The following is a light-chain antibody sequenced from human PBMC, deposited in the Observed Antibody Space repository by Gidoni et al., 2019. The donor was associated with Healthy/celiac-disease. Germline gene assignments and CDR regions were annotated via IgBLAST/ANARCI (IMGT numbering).Light chain of an antibody. CDR2: EVI. CDR1: SSDVGVYNF. CDR3: SSYTSSSTLL. Sequence: QSALTQPASVSRSPGQSITISCTGTSSDVGVYNFVYWYQHHPGKAPKLMIDEVIDRPSGVADRCSGSKSGSTASLTSSGIHAEDEADYYCSSYTSSSTLLFGGGTKLTVL. J-gene: IGLJ2*01. V-gene: IGLV2-14*01.